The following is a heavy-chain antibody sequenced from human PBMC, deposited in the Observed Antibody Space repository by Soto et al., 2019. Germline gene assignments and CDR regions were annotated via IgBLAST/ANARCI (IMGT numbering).Heavy chain of an antibody. CDR1: GYTFTSYA. Sequence: QVQLVQSGAEVKKPGASVKVSCKASGYTFTSYAMHWVHQAPGQRLEWMGWINAGNGNTKYSQKFQGRVTITRDTSASTAYMELSSLRSEDAAVYYCARGYCTNGVCYGWFDPWGQGTLVTVSS. CDR2: INAGNGNT. V-gene: IGHV1-3*01. CDR3: ARGYCTNGVCYGWFDP. D-gene: IGHD2-8*01. J-gene: IGHJ5*02.